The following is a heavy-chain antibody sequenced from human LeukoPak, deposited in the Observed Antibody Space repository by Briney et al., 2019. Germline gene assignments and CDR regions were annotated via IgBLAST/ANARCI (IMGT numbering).Heavy chain of an antibody. D-gene: IGHD4-23*01. J-gene: IGHJ2*01. CDR1: GGSISSYY. Sequence: SETLSLTCTVSGGSISSYYWSWLRQPPGKGLEWIGYIYYSGSTNYSPSLKSRVTISVDTSKNQFSLKLSSVTAADTAVYYCARDRYTVVSWYFDFWGRGTLVTVSS. CDR2: IYYSGST. CDR3: ARDRYTVVSWYFDF. V-gene: IGHV4-59*01.